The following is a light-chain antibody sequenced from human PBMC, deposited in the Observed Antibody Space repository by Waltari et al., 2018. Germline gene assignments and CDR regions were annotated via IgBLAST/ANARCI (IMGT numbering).Light chain of an antibody. V-gene: IGLV1-47*01. CDR1: SSNIGSNY. CDR3: ATWDDRLSGPGV. J-gene: IGLJ3*02. Sequence: QSVLTQPPSASGTPGQRVTISCSGSSSNIGSNYGHWYQQLPGTAPKLLIYRNNQRPSGVPDRFSGSKAGTSASLAVRGLRSEDEADYYFATWDDRLSGPGVFGGGTKLTVL. CDR2: RNN.